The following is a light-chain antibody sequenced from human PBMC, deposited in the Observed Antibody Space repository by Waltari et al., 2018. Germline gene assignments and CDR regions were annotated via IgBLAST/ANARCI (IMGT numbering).Light chain of an antibody. V-gene: IGKV4-1*01. Sequence: DIVMTQSPDSLAVSLGERATINCKSSQSILYRSNNDKYLAWSQQKPGQPPKLLIYWASSRESGVPDRFSGSGSGTDFTLTISSLQAEDVAVYYCQQYYSSPLTFGQGTKVEIK. CDR2: WAS. CDR3: QQYYSSPLT. J-gene: IGKJ1*01. CDR1: QSILYRSNNDKY.